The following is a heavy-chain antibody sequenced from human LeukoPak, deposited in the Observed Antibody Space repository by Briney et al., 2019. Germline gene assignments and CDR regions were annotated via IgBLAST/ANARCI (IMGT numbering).Heavy chain of an antibody. Sequence: PSETLSLTCAVYGGSFSGYYWSWIRQPPGKGLEWIGEINHSGSTNYNPSLKSRVTISVDTSKNQFSLKLSSVTAADTAVYYCARGHFAYYHGSGSLVYWGQGTLVTVSS. CDR2: INHSGST. V-gene: IGHV4-34*01. D-gene: IGHD3-10*01. J-gene: IGHJ4*02. CDR1: GGSFSGYY. CDR3: ARGHFAYYHGSGSLVY.